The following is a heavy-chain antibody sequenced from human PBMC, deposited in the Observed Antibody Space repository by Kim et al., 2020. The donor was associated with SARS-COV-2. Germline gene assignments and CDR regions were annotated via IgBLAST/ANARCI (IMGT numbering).Heavy chain of an antibody. CDR1: GFTFSSYA. J-gene: IGHJ6*02. Sequence: GGSLRLSCAASGFTFSSYAMHWVRKAPGKGLEWVAVISYDGSNKYYADSVKGRFTISRDNSKNTLYLQMNSLRAEDTAVYYCARGGYCSSTSCYGGDYYYGMDVWGQGTTVTVSS. D-gene: IGHD2-2*01. V-gene: IGHV3-30-3*01. CDR2: ISYDGSNK. CDR3: ARGGYCSSTSCYGGDYYYGMDV.